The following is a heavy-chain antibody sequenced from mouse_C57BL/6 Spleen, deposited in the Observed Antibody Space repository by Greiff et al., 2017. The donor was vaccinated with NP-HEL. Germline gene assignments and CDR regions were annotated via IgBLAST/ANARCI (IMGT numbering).Heavy chain of an antibody. CDR1: GYTFTSYW. CDR3: ARDYDYGYYFDY. J-gene: IGHJ2*01. V-gene: IGHV1-55*01. CDR2: IYPGSGST. D-gene: IGHD2-4*01. Sequence: QVQLKQPGAELVKPGASVKMSCKASGYTFTSYWITWVKQRPGQGLEWIGDIYPGSGSTNYNEKFKSKATLTVDTSSSTAYMQLSSLTSEDSAVYYCARDYDYGYYFDYWGQGTTLTVSS.